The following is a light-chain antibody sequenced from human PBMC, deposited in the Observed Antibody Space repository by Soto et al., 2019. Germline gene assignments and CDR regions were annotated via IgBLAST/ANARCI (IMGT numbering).Light chain of an antibody. J-gene: IGKJ3*01. CDR2: GAS. V-gene: IGKV3-15*01. Sequence: EIVMTQSPATLSLSPGERATLSCRASQSVGSNLAWYQQKPGQAPRLLIYGASTRATGVPTRFRGSASGTEFTLTISSLQSEDFAVYYCQQYSNWPFTFGPGTKVDIK. CDR1: QSVGSN. CDR3: QQYSNWPFT.